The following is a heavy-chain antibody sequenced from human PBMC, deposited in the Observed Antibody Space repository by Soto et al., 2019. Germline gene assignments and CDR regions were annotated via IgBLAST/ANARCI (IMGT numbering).Heavy chain of an antibody. CDR1: GGSISSYY. CDR3: ARGDYYGELEY. Sequence: QVQLQESGPGLVKPSETLSLTCTVSGGSISSYYWSWIRQPPGKGLEWIGYIYYSGSTNYNPSLKSRVTISVDTSKSQFFLKLSSVTAADTAVYYCARGDYYGELEYWGQGTLVTVSS. V-gene: IGHV4-59*01. J-gene: IGHJ4*02. D-gene: IGHD4-17*01. CDR2: IYYSGST.